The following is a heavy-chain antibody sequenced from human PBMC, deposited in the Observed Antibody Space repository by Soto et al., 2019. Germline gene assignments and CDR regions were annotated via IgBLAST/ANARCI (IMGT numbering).Heavy chain of an antibody. Sequence: RGESLKISCKGSGYSFTSYWIGWVRQMPGKGLEWMGMIDPGESYTSYSPSFQGHVTISADKSISTAYLQWSSLKASDTAMYYCARHPYDSSGSQIGWFDPWGQGTLVTVSS. CDR2: IDPGESYT. D-gene: IGHD3-22*01. CDR3: ARHPYDSSGSQIGWFDP. J-gene: IGHJ5*02. V-gene: IGHV5-10-1*01. CDR1: GYSFTSYW.